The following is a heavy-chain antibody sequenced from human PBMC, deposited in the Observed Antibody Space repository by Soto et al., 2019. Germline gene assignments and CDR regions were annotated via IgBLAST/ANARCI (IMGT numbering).Heavy chain of an antibody. CDR1: GFTFSSYD. D-gene: IGHD2-15*01. V-gene: IGHV3-13*01. Sequence: GGSLRLSCAASGFTFSSYDMHWVRQATEKGLEWVSAIGSAGDTYYPGSVKGRFTISRENARNSLYLQMNSLRVEDTAVYYCASYPIGYCSGGSCQRDVWGQGTTVTVSS. CDR3: ASYPIGYCSGGSCQRDV. J-gene: IGHJ6*02. CDR2: IGSAGDT.